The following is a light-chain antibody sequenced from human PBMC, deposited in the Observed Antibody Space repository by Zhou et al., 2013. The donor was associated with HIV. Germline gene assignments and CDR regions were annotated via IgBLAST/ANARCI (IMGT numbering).Light chain of an antibody. J-gene: IGKJ2*01. CDR2: GAS. Sequence: EIVLTQSPATLSLSPGERVTLSCRASQSVSSNLAWYQQKPGQAPRLLIYGASTRATGIPARFSGSGSGTEFTLTISGMQSEDFAVYYCQQFNNWPPYTFGQGTKLVIK. CDR1: QSVSSN. CDR3: QQFNNWPPYT. V-gene: IGKV3-15*01.